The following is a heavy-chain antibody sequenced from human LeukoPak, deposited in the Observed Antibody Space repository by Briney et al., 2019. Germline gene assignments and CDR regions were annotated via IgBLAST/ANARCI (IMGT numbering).Heavy chain of an antibody. CDR2: IKQDGSKK. Sequence: PGGSLRLSCEVSGFTFGSYWMTWVRQAPGKGLEWVANIKQDGSKKSYVDSVKGRFTISRDNAKNSLYLQMNSLRAEDTAIYYCTRVGYIDEGIDYWGQGTLVTVSS. CDR1: GFTFGSYW. V-gene: IGHV3-7*04. D-gene: IGHD5-24*01. J-gene: IGHJ4*02. CDR3: TRVGYIDEGIDY.